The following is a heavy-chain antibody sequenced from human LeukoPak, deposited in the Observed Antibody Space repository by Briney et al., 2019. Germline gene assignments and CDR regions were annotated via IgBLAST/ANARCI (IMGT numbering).Heavy chain of an antibody. CDR2: ISGYNGNT. J-gene: IGHJ6*02. D-gene: IGHD3-10*01. V-gene: IGHV1-18*01. CDR3: SRELGGAGSYFFPYYGMDA. Sequence: ASVKVSCKASGYTFISYGINWVRQAPGQGLEWMGLISGYNGNTNYAQNLQGRVTMTRDTSTTTAYMELRSLRSDDTAVYYCSRELGGAGSYFFPYYGMDAWGQGTTVTVSS. CDR1: GYTFISYG.